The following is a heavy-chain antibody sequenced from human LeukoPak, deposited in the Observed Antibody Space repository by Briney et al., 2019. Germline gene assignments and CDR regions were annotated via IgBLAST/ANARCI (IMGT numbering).Heavy chain of an antibody. J-gene: IGHJ5*02. Sequence: SETLSLTCAVYGGSFSGYYWSWIRQPPGKGLEWIGYIYYSGSTYYNPSLKSRVTISVDTSKNQFSLKLSSVTAADTAVYYCARVMTPYYDFWSGYSPSNNCLDPWGQGTLVTVSS. D-gene: IGHD3-3*01. CDR2: IYYSGST. CDR3: ARVMTPYYDFWSGYSPSNNCLDP. CDR1: GGSFSGYY. V-gene: IGHV4-30-4*08.